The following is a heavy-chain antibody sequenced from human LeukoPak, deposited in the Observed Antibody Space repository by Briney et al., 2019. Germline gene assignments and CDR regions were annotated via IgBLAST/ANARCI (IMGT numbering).Heavy chain of an antibody. CDR3: ATDPQVLGYCSGGSCYSLRR. CDR2: ISAYNGNT. D-gene: IGHD2-15*01. CDR1: GYTFTSYG. J-gene: IGHJ4*02. Sequence: ASVKVSCKASGYTFTSYGISWVRQAPGQGLEWMGWISAYNGNTNYAQKLQGRVTMTTDTSTSTAYMELRSLRSDDTAVYYCATDPQVLGYCSGGSCYSLRRWGQGTLVTVSS. V-gene: IGHV1-18*01.